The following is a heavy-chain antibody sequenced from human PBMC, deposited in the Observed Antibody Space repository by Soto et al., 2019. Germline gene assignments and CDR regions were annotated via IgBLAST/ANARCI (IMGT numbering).Heavy chain of an antibody. CDR1: GGTFSSYT. CDR2: IIPILGIA. D-gene: IGHD5-12*01. Sequence: SVKVSCKASGGTFSSYTISWVRQAPGQGLEWMGRIIPILGIANYAQKLQGRVTMTTDTSTSTAYMELRSLRSYDTAVYYCAREFNIGGMDDWGQGTTVTVSS. J-gene: IGHJ6*02. CDR3: AREFNIGGMDD. V-gene: IGHV1-69*04.